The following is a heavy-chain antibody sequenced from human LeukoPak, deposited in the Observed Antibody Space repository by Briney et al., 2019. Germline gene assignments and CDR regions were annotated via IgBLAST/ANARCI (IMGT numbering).Heavy chain of an antibody. CDR1: GYSFTSYW. D-gene: IGHD1-26*01. CDR3: ARPDIVGATNPYYYGMDV. V-gene: IGHV5-51*01. Sequence: GESLKISCKGSGYSFTSYWIGWVRQMPGKGLEWMGIIYPGDSDTRYSPSFQGQVTISADKSISTAYLQWSSLKASDTAMYYCARPDIVGATNPYYYGMDVWGQGTTVTVSS. J-gene: IGHJ6*02. CDR2: IYPGDSDT.